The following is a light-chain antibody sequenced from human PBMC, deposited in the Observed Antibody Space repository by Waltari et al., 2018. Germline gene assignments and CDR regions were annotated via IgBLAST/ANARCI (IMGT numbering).Light chain of an antibody. V-gene: IGKV3-15*01. CDR2: GAS. CDR1: QSVSSN. J-gene: IGKJ2*01. CDR3: QQYKNWPPMYT. Sequence: EIVMTQSPPTLSVSPGERATLSCRASQSVSSNLAWYQHKPGQAPRLLIYGASTRATGIPARFSGSGSGTEFTLTISSLQSEDFAVYYCQQYKNWPPMYTLGQGTKLEIK.